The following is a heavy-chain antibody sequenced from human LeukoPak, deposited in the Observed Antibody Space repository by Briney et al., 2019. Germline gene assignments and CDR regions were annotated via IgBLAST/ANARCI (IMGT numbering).Heavy chain of an antibody. CDR3: ARDLVRGSYKKKDAFDI. CDR1: GASISSYY. Sequence: SETLSLTCSVSGASISSYYWSWIRQPAGKGLEWIGRIYTSGSTNYNPSLKSRVTMSVDTSKNQFSLKLSSVTAADTAVYYCARDLVRGSYKKKDAFDIWGQGTMVTVSS. CDR2: IYTSGST. V-gene: IGHV4-4*07. D-gene: IGHD1-26*01. J-gene: IGHJ3*02.